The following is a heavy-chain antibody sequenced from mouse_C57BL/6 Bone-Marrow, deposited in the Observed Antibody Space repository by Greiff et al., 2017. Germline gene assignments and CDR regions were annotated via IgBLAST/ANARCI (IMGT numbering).Heavy chain of an antibody. J-gene: IGHJ2*01. CDR3: ARGKFDY. CDR2: ISSGSSTI. V-gene: IGHV5-17*01. CDR1: GFTFSDYG. Sequence: EVKVVESGGGLVKPGGSLKLSCAASGFTFSDYGMHWVRQAPEKGLEWVAYISSGSSTIYYAATVKGRFTISRDNAKNTLFLQMTSLRSEDTAMYYCARGKFDYWGQGTTLTGSS.